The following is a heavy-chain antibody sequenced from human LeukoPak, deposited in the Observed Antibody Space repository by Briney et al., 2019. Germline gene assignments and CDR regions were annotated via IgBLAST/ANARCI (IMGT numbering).Heavy chain of an antibody. J-gene: IGHJ4*02. V-gene: IGHV3-9*01. CDR2: ISWNSGSI. CDR1: GFTFDDYA. D-gene: IGHD6-19*01. Sequence: GGSLRLSCAASGFTFDDYAMHWVRQAPGKGLEWVSGISWNSGSIGYADSVKGRFTISRDNSKNTLYLQMNSLRAEDTAVYYCARGSHAVAGIYVYWGQGTLVTVSS. CDR3: ARGSHAVAGIYVY.